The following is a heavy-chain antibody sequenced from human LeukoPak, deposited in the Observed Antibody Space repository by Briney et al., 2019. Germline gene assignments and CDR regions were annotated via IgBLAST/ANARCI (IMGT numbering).Heavy chain of an antibody. Sequence: GGSLRLSCAASGSTFSIYSMNWVRQAPGKGLEWVANIKQDGSEKYYVDSVKGRFTISRDNAKNSLYLQMNSLRAEDTAVYYCASGYLGCSSTSCYGTSFDYWGQGTLVTVSS. J-gene: IGHJ4*02. V-gene: IGHV3-7*01. CDR3: ASGYLGCSSTSCYGTSFDY. D-gene: IGHD2-2*01. CDR2: IKQDGSEK. CDR1: GSTFSIYS.